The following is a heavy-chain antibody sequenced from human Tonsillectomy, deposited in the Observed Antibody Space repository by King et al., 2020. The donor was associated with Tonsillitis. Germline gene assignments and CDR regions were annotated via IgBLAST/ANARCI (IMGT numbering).Heavy chain of an antibody. CDR1: GFTFSSYE. J-gene: IGHJ4*02. V-gene: IGHV3-48*03. Sequence: VQLVESGGGLVQPGGSLRLSCAASGFTFSSYEMNWVRQAPGKGLEWVSYISSSGSTIYYADSVKGRFTISRDNAKNSLYLQMNSLRAEDTAVYYCARGGNDTAMVNFDYWGQGTLVTVSS. CDR2: ISSSGSTI. CDR3: ARGGNDTAMVNFDY. D-gene: IGHD5-18*01.